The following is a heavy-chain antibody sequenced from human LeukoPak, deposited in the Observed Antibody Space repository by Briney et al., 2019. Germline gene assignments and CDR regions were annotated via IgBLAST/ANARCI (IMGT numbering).Heavy chain of an antibody. Sequence: GGSLRLSCAASGFTFNSFYMSWVRQAPGKGLEWVSAISGSGVTTYYADSVKGRFTISRDNSKNTLYLQMNSLRAEDTAVYYCAKANTGYENFDYWGQGTLVTVSS. V-gene: IGHV3-23*01. CDR2: ISGSGVTT. J-gene: IGHJ4*02. D-gene: IGHD5-12*01. CDR1: GFTFNSFY. CDR3: AKANTGYENFDY.